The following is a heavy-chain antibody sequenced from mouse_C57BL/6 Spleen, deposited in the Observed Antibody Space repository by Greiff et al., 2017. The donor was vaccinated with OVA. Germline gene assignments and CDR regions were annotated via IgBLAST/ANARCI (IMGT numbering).Heavy chain of an antibody. J-gene: IGHJ1*03. V-gene: IGHV2-4*01. CDR3: AKYGYDGWYFDV. D-gene: IGHD2-2*01. CDR1: GFSLTSYG. CDR2: IWSGGST. Sequence: VKLMESGPGLVQPSQSLSITCTVSGFSLTSYGVHWVRQPPGKGLEWLGVIWSGGSTDYNAAFISRLSISKDNSKSQVFFKMNSLQADDTAIYYCAKYGYDGWYFDVWGTGTTVTVSS.